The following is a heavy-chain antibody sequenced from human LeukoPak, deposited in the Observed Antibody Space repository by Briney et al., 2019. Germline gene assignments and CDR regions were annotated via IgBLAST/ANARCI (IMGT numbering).Heavy chain of an antibody. Sequence: ASVKVSCKASGYTFTGYYMHWVRQAPGQGLECMGWINPNSGGTNYAQKFQGRVTMTRDTSISTVYMELSRLRSGDTAVYYCARGGGTKRVGEYYFDYWGQGTLVTVSS. CDR2: INPNSGGT. J-gene: IGHJ4*02. V-gene: IGHV1-2*02. D-gene: IGHD3-10*01. CDR1: GYTFTGYY. CDR3: ARGGGTKRVGEYYFDY.